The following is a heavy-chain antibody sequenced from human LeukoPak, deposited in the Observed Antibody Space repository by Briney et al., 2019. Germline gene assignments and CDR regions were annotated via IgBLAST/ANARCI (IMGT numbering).Heavy chain of an antibody. CDR1: GFTFSSYA. J-gene: IGHJ4*02. Sequence: GGSLRLSCAASGFTFSSYAMSWVRQAPGKGLEWVSAISGSGGSTYYADSVKGRFTISRDNSKNSLYLQMNSLRAEDTAVYYCAKDKGDYDRLFDYWGQGTLVTVSS. D-gene: IGHD3-22*01. V-gene: IGHV3-23*01. CDR2: ISGSGGST. CDR3: AKDKGDYDRLFDY.